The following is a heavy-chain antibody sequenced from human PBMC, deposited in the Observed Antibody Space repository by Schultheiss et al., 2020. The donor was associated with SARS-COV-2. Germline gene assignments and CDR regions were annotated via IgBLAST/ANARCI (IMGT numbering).Heavy chain of an antibody. CDR2: INPSGGST. D-gene: IGHD3-3*01. CDR1: GYTFTSYD. Sequence: GESLKISCKASGYTFTSYDINWVRQATGQGLEWMGIINPSGGSTSYAQKFQGRVTITADESTSTAYMELSSLRSEDTAVYYCAKPTGPLFGVVIDPGYYGMDVWGQGTTVTVSS. V-gene: IGHV1-46*01. CDR3: AKPTGPLFGVVIDPGYYGMDV. J-gene: IGHJ6*02.